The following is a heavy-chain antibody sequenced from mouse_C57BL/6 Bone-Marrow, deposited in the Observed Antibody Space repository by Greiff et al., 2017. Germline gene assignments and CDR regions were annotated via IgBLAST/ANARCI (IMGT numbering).Heavy chain of an antibody. CDR1: GYTFTGYW. CDR3: ARPWYGSRYWYVDV. D-gene: IGHD1-1*01. V-gene: IGHV1-9*01. J-gene: IGHJ1*03. CDR2: ILPGSGST. Sequence: VKLMESGAELMKPGASVKLSCKATGYTFTGYWIEWVKQRPGHGLEWIGEILPGSGSTNYNENVNGKATFTADTSSNTAYMQLSSLTTEDSASYYCARPWYGSRYWYVDVWGTGTTVTVSS.